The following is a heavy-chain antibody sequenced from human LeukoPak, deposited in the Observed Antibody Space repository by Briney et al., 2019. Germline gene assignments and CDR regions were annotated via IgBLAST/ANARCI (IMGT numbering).Heavy chain of an antibody. J-gene: IGHJ2*01. D-gene: IGHD3-9*01. V-gene: IGHV3-11*01. Sequence: GGSLRLSCGASGLNIRDHYTGWTRHPPGEGLEWVSYLIGALKNIYYADSVKGRFTISRDIGNNSLTLQMNNLRGQDTALYYGTRDAIRSFDSTGGGWYFDLWGRGTLVTVSS. CDR3: TRDAIRSFDSTGGGWYFDL. CDR2: LIGALKNI. CDR1: GLNIRDHY.